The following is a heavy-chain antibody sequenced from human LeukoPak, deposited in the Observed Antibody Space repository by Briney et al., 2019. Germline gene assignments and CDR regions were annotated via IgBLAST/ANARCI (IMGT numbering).Heavy chain of an antibody. Sequence: ASVKVSCKASGYTFTGYYMHWVRQAPGQGLEWMGWINPNSGGTNYAQKFQGRVTMTRDTSISTAYMELSRLRSDDTAVYYCAREGYYGSGSNAFDIWGQGTMVTVSS. CDR3: AREGYYGSGSNAFDI. J-gene: IGHJ3*02. CDR2: INPNSGGT. V-gene: IGHV1-2*02. CDR1: GYTFTGYY. D-gene: IGHD3-10*01.